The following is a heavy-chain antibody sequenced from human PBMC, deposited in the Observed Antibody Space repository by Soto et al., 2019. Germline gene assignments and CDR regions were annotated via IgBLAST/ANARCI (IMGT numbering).Heavy chain of an antibody. Sequence: SQTLSLTCAISGDSVSSNSAAWNWIRQSPSRGLEWLGRTYYRSKWYNDYAVSVKSRITINPDTSKNQFSLQLNSVTPEDTAVYYCARASRITMVRGVTPRGYYSMDVWGKGTTVTSP. CDR3: ARASRITMVRGVTPRGYYSMDV. D-gene: IGHD3-10*01. CDR1: GDSVSSNSAA. J-gene: IGHJ6*03. CDR2: TYYRSKWYN. V-gene: IGHV6-1*01.